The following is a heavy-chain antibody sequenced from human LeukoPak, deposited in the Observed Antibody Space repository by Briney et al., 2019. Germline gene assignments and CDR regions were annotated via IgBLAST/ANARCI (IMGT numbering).Heavy chain of an antibody. CDR3: VRDSSGYLDY. CDR1: GFTFSSYA. V-gene: IGHV1-69*01. J-gene: IGHJ4*02. CDR2: IIPIFGTA. D-gene: IGHD3-22*01. Sequence: GRSLRLSCAASGFTFSSYAISWVRQAPGQGLEWMGGIIPIFGTANYAQKFQGRVTITADESTSTAYMELSSLRSEDTAVYYCVRDSSGYLDYWGQGTLVTVSS.